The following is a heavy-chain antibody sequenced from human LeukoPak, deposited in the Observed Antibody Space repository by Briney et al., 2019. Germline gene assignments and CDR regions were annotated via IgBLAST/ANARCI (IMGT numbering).Heavy chain of an antibody. CDR2: VIPIFGTA. CDR1: GGTFSSYA. J-gene: IGHJ4*02. CDR3: ARDYDSSGYSPIAFDY. D-gene: IGHD3-22*01. Sequence: SVKVSCKASGGTFSSYAISWVRQAPGQGLEWMGRVIPIFGTANYAQKFQGRVTITTDESTSTAYMELSSLRSEDTAVYYCARDYDSSGYSPIAFDYWGQGTLVTVSS. V-gene: IGHV1-69*05.